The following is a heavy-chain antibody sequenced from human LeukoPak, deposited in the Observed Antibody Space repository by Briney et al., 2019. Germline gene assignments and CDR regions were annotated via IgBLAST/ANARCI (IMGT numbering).Heavy chain of an antibody. CDR1: GFTFSSYG. D-gene: IGHD3-10*01. CDR3: AKDRVRGVYYYYYGMDV. Sequence: AGGSLRLSCAASGFTFSSYGMHWVRQAPGKGLEWLAVISYDGSNKYYEDSVKGRFTICRDNSKITLYLQMNSLRAEDTAVYYCAKDRVRGVYYYYYGMDVWGQGTTVTVPS. J-gene: IGHJ6*02. V-gene: IGHV3-30*18. CDR2: ISYDGSNK.